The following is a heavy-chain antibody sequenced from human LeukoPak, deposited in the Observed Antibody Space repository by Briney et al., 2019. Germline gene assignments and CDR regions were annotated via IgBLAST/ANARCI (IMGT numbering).Heavy chain of an antibody. D-gene: IGHD5-12*01. V-gene: IGHV4-39*07. CDR3: AREGGYALGDL. Sequence: PSETLSLTCTVSGGSISSSSYYWGWIRQPPGKGLEWIGSIYYSGSTCYNPSLKSRVTISVDTSKNQFSLKLSSVTAADTAVYYCAREGGYALGDLWGRGTLVTVSS. J-gene: IGHJ2*01. CDR1: GGSISSSSYY. CDR2: IYYSGST.